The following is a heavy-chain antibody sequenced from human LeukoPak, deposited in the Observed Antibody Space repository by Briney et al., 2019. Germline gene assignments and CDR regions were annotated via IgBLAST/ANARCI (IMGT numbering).Heavy chain of an antibody. CDR2: IYWDGDK. CDR3: ARFLYGSGRYYFDY. J-gene: IGHJ4*02. Sequence: SGPTLVKPTQTLTLTCTCSGFSLTTIGVGVGWIRQPPGMALEWFALIYWDGDKRFSPSLRSRLTITRDTSKNQVVLTMTNMDPVDTATYYCARFLYGSGRYYFDYWGQGALVTVSS. V-gene: IGHV2-5*02. D-gene: IGHD3-10*01. CDR1: GFSLTTIGVG.